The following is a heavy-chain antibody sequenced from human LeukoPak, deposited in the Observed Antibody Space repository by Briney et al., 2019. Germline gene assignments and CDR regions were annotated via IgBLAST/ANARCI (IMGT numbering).Heavy chain of an antibody. J-gene: IGHJ4*02. CDR2: FDPEDGET. CDR1: GYTLTESS. V-gene: IGHV1-24*01. CDR3: ASAPYSGYDLYLDY. D-gene: IGHD5-12*01. Sequence: ASVKVSCKVSGYTLTESSMHWVRQAPGKGLEWMGGFDPEDGETIYAQKFQGRVTMTEDTSTDTAYMELSSLRSEDTAVYYCASAPYSGYDLYLDYWGQGTLVTVSS.